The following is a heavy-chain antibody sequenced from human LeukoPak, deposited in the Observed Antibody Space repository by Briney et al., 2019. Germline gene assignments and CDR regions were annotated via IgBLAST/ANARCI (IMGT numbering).Heavy chain of an antibody. Sequence: ASLKVSCKASGGTFHSYIVTWVRQAPGQGLEWMGGIVPIIGTANYAQKFQGRVTITADDSTSTAYMELRSLRSEDTAIYYCARDQRPSCLGGICYSGDYWGQGTLVTVTS. V-gene: IGHV1-69*13. CDR1: GGTFHSYI. J-gene: IGHJ4*02. CDR2: IVPIIGTA. CDR3: ARDQRPSCLGGICYSGDY. D-gene: IGHD2-15*01.